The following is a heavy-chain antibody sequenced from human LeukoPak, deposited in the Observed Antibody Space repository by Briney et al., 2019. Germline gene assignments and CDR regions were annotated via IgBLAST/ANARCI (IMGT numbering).Heavy chain of an antibody. CDR1: GFTVSSNY. V-gene: IGHV3-53*01. J-gene: IGHJ4*02. Sequence: AGGSLRLSCAASGFTVSSNYMSWVRQAPGKGLEWVSVIYSGGSTYYADSVKGRFTISRDNSKNTLYLQMNSLRAEDTAVYYCARERTDYYDCSGYYFDYWGQGTLVTVSS. D-gene: IGHD3-22*01. CDR3: ARERTDYYDCSGYYFDY. CDR2: IYSGGST.